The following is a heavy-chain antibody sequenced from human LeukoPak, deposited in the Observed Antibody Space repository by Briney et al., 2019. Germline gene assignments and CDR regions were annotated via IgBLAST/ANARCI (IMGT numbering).Heavy chain of an antibody. Sequence: PGGSLRLYXAASGFTFSSYSMNWVRQAPGKGLEWVSSISSSSSYIYYADSVKGRFTISRDNAKNSLYLQMNSLRAEDTAVYYCARANGLTFDYWGQGTLVTVSS. D-gene: IGHD1-1*01. J-gene: IGHJ4*02. CDR1: GFTFSSYS. CDR2: ISSSSSYI. V-gene: IGHV3-21*01. CDR3: ARANGLTFDY.